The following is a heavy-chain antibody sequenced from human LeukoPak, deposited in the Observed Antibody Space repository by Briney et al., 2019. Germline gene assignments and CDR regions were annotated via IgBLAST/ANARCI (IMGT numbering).Heavy chain of an antibody. Sequence: PGGSLRLSCAASGFTFSSYSMNSVRQAPGKGLEWVSSISSSSSYIYYADSMKGRFTIYTDNATNSLDLQMNSRRAEDTAVYYCARNGSSSSWTPDAFDIWDQGTMVSVSS. V-gene: IGHV3-21*01. CDR2: ISSSSSYI. D-gene: IGHD6-6*01. J-gene: IGHJ3*02. CDR3: ARNGSSSSWTPDAFDI. CDR1: GFTFSSYS.